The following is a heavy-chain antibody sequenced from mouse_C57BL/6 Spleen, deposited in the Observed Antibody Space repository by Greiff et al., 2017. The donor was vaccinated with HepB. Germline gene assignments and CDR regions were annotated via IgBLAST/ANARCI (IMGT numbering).Heavy chain of an antibody. Sequence: EVQLVESGGDLVKPGGSLKLSCAASGFTFSSYGMSWVRQTPDKRLEWVATISSGGSYTYYPDSVKGRFTISRDNAKNTLYLQMSSLKSEDTAMYYCARDYDHRGFDYWGQGTTLTVSS. V-gene: IGHV5-6*01. J-gene: IGHJ2*01. CDR1: GFTFSSYG. D-gene: IGHD2-4*01. CDR2: ISSGGSYT. CDR3: ARDYDHRGFDY.